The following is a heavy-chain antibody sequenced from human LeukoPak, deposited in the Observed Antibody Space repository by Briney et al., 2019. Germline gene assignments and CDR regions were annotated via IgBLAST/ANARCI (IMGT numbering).Heavy chain of an antibody. CDR3: ARGVRGYYFDY. CDR2: ISSGGNT. D-gene: IGHD3-22*01. J-gene: IGHJ4*02. Sequence: GGSLRLSCAASGFTFSSYSMNWVRQAPGKGLEWVSVISSGGNTYYADSVKGRFTISRDLSKNTLYLPMNGLRAEDTAVYYCARGVRGYYFDYWGQGTLVTVSS. CDR1: GFTFSSYS. V-gene: IGHV3-53*01.